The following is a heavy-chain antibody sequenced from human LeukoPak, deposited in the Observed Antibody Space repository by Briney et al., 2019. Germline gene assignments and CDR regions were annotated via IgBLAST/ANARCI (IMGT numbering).Heavy chain of an antibody. D-gene: IGHD5-18*01. CDR1: GGSMNSYY. V-gene: IGHV4-59*08. CDR2: IFYTGGEI. J-gene: IGHJ3*02. CDR3: ARQPANTAAFYI. Sequence: PSETLSLTCSVSGGSMNSYYWSWIRQAPGKGLEWIGYIFYTGGEINYNRSLKSRLTISVDTSKNQFSLMLTSVTAADTAVYYCARQPANTAAFYIWAPGTMVTVS.